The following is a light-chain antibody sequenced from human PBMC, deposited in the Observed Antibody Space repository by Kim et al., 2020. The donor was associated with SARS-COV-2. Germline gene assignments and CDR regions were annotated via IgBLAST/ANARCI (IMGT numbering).Light chain of an antibody. CDR1: QSIRNY. Sequence: SASVGDRVTITCRVSQSIRNYLSWYQQKPGKAPKLLIFAASTLHSGVPSRFTGGGSGTDFTLTISSLQTDDFATYYCQQSYNTPYTFGQGTKLEI. CDR3: QQSYNTPYT. CDR2: AAS. V-gene: IGKV1-39*01. J-gene: IGKJ2*01.